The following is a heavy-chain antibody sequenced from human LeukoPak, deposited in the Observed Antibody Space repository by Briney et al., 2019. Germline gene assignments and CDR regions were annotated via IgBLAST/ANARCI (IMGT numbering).Heavy chain of an antibody. CDR1: GFTFTNYA. V-gene: IGHV3-23*01. D-gene: IGHD3-3*02. CDR2: ISNIGGGT. CDR3: ATAQSFTFDP. J-gene: IGHJ5*02. Sequence: PGGSLRLSCAASGFTFTNYAMSWVRQAPGKGLEWVSSISNIGGGTYYADSVKSRFTISRDNSKNTLYLQMNGLRAEDTAVYYCATAQSFTFDPWGQGILVTVSS.